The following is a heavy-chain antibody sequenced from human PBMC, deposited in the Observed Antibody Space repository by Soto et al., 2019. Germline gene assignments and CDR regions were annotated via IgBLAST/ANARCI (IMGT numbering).Heavy chain of an antibody. Sequence: QVQLVQSGAEVKKPGSSVKVSCKASAGTLSSYTISWVRQAPGQGLEWMGRIIPIIGVTNNAQKFQGRVTITADKSTNTAYMELSSLRSDDTAVYYCAKGGAPGAHDYGDHWTFDLWGQGTVVTVSS. J-gene: IGHJ3*01. CDR1: AGTLSSYT. CDR2: IIPIIGVT. D-gene: IGHD4-17*01. V-gene: IGHV1-69*02. CDR3: AKGGAPGAHDYGDHWTFDL.